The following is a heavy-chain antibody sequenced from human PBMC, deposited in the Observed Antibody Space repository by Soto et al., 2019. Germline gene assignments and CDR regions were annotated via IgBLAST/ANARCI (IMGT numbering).Heavy chain of an antibody. D-gene: IGHD3-22*01. CDR1: GYSFTNYW. V-gene: IGHV5-10-1*01. CDR3: ARDPNDSSAYYHHYYYGMDV. J-gene: IGHJ6*02. CDR2: VDPTDSYS. Sequence: GESLKISCKGSGYSFTNYWITWVRQMPGKGLEWLGRVDPTDSYSNYSPSFQGHVTISADKSISTAYLQWSSLKASDTAMYYCARDPNDSSAYYHHYYYGMDVWGQGTTVTVSS.